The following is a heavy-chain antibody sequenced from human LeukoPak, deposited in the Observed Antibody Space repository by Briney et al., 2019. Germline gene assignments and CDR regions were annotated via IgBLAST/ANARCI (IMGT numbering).Heavy chain of an antibody. CDR3: ARERNGEAFDY. V-gene: IGHV4-31*03. Sequence: PSQTLSLTCTVSGGSIGSGGYYWSWIRQHPGKGLEWIGYIYYSGSTYYNPSLKSRVTISVDTSKNQFSLKLSSVTAADTAVYYCARERNGEAFDYWGQGTLVTVSS. CDR1: GGSIGSGGYY. CDR2: IYYSGST. J-gene: IGHJ4*02. D-gene: IGHD1-1*01.